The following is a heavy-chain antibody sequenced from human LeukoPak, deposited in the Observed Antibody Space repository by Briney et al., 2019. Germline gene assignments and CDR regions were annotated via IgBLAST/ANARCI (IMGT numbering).Heavy chain of an antibody. CDR2: ISYDGSNT. Sequence: GRSLRLSCAASGFTSSSYAMHWVRQAPGKGLEWVAVISYDGSNTYYADSVKGRFTISRDNSQNTLYLQMNSLRAEDTAVYYCARLYSSGWYLDYWGQGTLVTVSS. J-gene: IGHJ4*02. V-gene: IGHV3-30*04. CDR3: ARLYSSGWYLDY. CDR1: GFTSSSYA. D-gene: IGHD6-19*01.